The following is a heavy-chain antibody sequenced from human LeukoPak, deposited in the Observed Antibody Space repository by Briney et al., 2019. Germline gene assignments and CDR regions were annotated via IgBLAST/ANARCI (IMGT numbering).Heavy chain of an antibody. CDR1: GGSISSYY. Sequence: SETLSLTCTVSGGSISSYYWSWIRQPPGKGLEWIGYIYYSGSTNYNPSLKSRVTISVDTSKNQFSLKLSSVTAADTAVYYCARAHERYYYDSSGYYYYGYWGQGTLVTVSS. CDR3: ARAHERYYYDSSGYYYYGY. D-gene: IGHD3-22*01. V-gene: IGHV4-59*01. CDR2: IYYSGST. J-gene: IGHJ4*02.